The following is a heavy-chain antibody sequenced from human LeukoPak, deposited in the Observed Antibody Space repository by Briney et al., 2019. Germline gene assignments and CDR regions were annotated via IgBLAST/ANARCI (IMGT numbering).Heavy chain of an antibody. D-gene: IGHD3-10*01. CDR2: INPNSGGT. V-gene: IGHV1-2*02. CDR1: GYTFTGYY. Sequence: ASVKVSCKASGYTFTGYYMHWVRRAPGQGLEWMGWINPNSGGTNYAQKFQGRVTMTRDTSISTAYMELSRLRSDDTAMYYCATGAHYGSGSNFDYWGQGTLVTVSS. J-gene: IGHJ4*02. CDR3: ATGAHYGSGSNFDY.